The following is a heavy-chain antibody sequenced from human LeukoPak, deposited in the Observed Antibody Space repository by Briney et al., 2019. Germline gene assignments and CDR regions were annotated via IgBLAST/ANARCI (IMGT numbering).Heavy chain of an antibody. Sequence: GGSLRLSCAASGFTFSDYYMSWVRQAPGKGLEWVAIISSDGSRKYYAHSVEGRFTISRDNSKNTLYLQMDSLRAEDTAVYYCARDRAWNYFDSWGQGTLVTVSS. CDR2: ISSDGSRK. J-gene: IGHJ4*02. CDR1: GFTFSDYY. V-gene: IGHV3-30*03. CDR3: ARDRAWNYFDS. D-gene: IGHD3-3*01.